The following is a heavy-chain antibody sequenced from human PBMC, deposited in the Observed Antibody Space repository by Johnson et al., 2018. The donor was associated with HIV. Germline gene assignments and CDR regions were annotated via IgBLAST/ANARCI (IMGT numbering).Heavy chain of an antibody. CDR2: IFSVGDV. D-gene: IGHD3-10*01. CDR1: GITVGTNY. V-gene: IGHV3-66*02. J-gene: IGHJ3*02. Sequence: MLLVESGGGLVQPGGSLRLSCAASGITVGTNYMSWVRQAPGKGLEWVSVIFSVGDVYYADSVKGRFTISRDNSKNMVYLQMNSLRAEDTAVYYCARGVEGAFDIWGQGTMVTVSS. CDR3: ARGVEGAFDI.